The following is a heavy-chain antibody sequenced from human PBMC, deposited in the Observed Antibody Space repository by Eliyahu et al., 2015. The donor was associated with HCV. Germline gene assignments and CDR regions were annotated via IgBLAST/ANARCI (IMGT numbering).Heavy chain of an antibody. CDR2: INPSGGST. CDR3: ARDFWLADSSGYPRGAFDI. CDR1: GYTFTSYY. Sequence: QVQLVQSGAEVKKPGASVKVSCKASGYTFTSYYMHWVRQAPGQGLEWMGIINPSGGSTSYAQKLQGRVTMTRDTSTSTVYMELSSLRSEDTAVYYCARDFWLADSSGYPRGAFDIWGQGTMVTVSS. J-gene: IGHJ3*02. V-gene: IGHV1-46*04. D-gene: IGHD3-22*01.